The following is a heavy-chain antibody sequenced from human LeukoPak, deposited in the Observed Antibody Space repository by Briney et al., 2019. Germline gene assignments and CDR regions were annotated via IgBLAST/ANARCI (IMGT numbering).Heavy chain of an antibody. Sequence: ASVKVSCKASGGTFSSYAISWVRQAPGQGLEWMGGIIPIFGTANYAQKFQGRVTITTDESTSTAYMELSSLRSEDTAVYYCARAHVDTAMVNYFDCWGQGTLVTVSS. J-gene: IGHJ4*02. CDR1: GGTFSSYA. V-gene: IGHV1-69*05. D-gene: IGHD5-18*01. CDR2: IIPIFGTA. CDR3: ARAHVDTAMVNYFDC.